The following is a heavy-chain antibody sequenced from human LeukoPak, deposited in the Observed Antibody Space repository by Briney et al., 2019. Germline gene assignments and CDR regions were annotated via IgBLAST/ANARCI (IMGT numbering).Heavy chain of an antibody. D-gene: IGHD3-16*01. CDR3: LAGYYYYYMYV. V-gene: IGHV3-23*01. J-gene: IGHJ6*03. CDR1: GFTFSSYA. Sequence: GGSLRLSCAASGFTFSSYAMSWVRQAPGKGLEWVSAISGSGGSTYYADSVKGRFTISRDNAKNTLYLQMTSLSAEDTAVYYALAGYYYYYMYVWGKGTTVTVSS. CDR2: ISGSGGST.